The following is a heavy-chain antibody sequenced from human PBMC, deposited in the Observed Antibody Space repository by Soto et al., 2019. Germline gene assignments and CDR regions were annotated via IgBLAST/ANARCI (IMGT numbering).Heavy chain of an antibody. Sequence: KTSETLSLTCTVSGGSISSYYWSWIRQPPGKGLEWIGYIYYSGSTNYNPSLKSRVTISVDTSKNQFSLKLSSVTAADTAVYYCARGPKSYSGSYYGFDYWGQGTLVTVSS. J-gene: IGHJ4*02. CDR2: IYYSGST. D-gene: IGHD1-26*01. CDR3: ARGPKSYSGSYYGFDY. V-gene: IGHV4-59*01. CDR1: GGSISSYY.